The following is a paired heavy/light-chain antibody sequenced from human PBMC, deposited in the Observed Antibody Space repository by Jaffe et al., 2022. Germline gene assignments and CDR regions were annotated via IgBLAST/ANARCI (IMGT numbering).Light chain of an antibody. Sequence: QSVLTQPPSVSGAPGQRVTISCTGSSSNIGAGYDVHWYQQLPGTAPKLLIYGNSNRPSGVPDRFSGSKSGTSASLAITGLQAEDEADYYCQSYDSSLSGSSVFGGGTKLTVL. V-gene: IGLV1-40*01. CDR1: SSNIGAGYD. CDR3: QSYDSSLSGSSV. J-gene: IGLJ3*02. CDR2: GNS.
Heavy chain of an antibody. V-gene: IGHV3-23*01. J-gene: IGHJ5*02. CDR2: ISGSGGST. CDR3: AKDAVLRFLEWLPNWFDP. D-gene: IGHD3-3*01. Sequence: EVQLLESGGGLVQPGGSLRLSCAASGFTFSSYAMSWVRQAPGKGLEWVSAISGSGGSTYYADSVKGRFTISRDNSKNTLYLQMNSLRAEDTAVYYCAKDAVLRFLEWLPNWFDPWGQGTLVTVSS. CDR1: GFTFSSYA.